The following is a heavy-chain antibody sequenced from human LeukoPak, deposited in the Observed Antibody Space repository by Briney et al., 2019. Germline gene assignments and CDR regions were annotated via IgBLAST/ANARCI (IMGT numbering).Heavy chain of an antibody. V-gene: IGHV3-7*01. CDR2: IKQDGSEK. J-gene: IGHJ4*02. CDR3: ARAFGVPEYYFDY. CDR1: GFTFSSYW. D-gene: IGHD3-16*01. Sequence: GGSLRLSCAASGFTFSSYWMSWVRQAPGKGLEWVANIKQDGSEKYYVDSVKGRFTISRDNAKNSLYLQMNSLRAEDTAVYYCARAFGVPEYYFDYWGRGTLVTVSS.